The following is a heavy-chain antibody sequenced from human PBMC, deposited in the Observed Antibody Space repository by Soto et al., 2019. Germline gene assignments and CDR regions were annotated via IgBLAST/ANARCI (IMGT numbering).Heavy chain of an antibody. Sequence: GGSLRLSCAASGFTFSRYWMHWVRQAPGKGLVWVSRISSYGSDTHYADSVKGRFTISRDNAKNTLYLQMNSLRADDTAVYYCASNYAYAEGYYWYGIDDWGQGTTVTVSS. CDR3: ASNYAYAEGYYWYGIDD. CDR1: GFTFSRYW. CDR2: ISSYGSDT. V-gene: IGHV3-74*01. J-gene: IGHJ6*02. D-gene: IGHD3-16*01.